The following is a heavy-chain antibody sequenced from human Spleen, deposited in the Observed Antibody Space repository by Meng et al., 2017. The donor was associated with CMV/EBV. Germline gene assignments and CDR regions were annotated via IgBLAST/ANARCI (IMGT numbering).Heavy chain of an antibody. V-gene: IGHV3-21*01. Sequence: CAASGFNFSTCSMNWVRQAPGKGLEWVSTISSSGNHMYYADSVKGRFTISRDNAKNSLWLQMNTLRAQDTAVYYCARDRGDYAIYEDYWGQGTLVTVSS. CDR3: ARDRGDYAIYEDY. J-gene: IGHJ4*02. CDR1: GFNFSTCS. D-gene: IGHD4-17*01. CDR2: ISSSGNHM.